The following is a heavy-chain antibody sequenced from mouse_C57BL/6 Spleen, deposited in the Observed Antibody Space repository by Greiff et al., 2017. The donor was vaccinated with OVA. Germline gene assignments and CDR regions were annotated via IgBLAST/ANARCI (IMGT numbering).Heavy chain of an antibody. D-gene: IGHD4-1*01. CDR3: ARSRNSWDVFAY. V-gene: IGHV1-64*01. J-gene: IGHJ3*01. CDR2: IHPNSGST. CDR1: GYTFTSYW. Sequence: QVQLQQPGAELVKPGASVKLSCKASGYTFTSYWMHWVKQRPGQGLEWIGMIHPNSGSTNYNEKFKSKATLTVDKSCSTAYMQLSSLTSEDSAVYYCARSRNSWDVFAYWGQGTLVTVSA.